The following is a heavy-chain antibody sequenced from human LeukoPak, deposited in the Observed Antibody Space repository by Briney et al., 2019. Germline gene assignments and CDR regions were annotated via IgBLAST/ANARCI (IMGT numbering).Heavy chain of an antibody. D-gene: IGHD2-2*01. CDR3: AKDPREYCSSTSCPNWFDP. CDR2: ISASGGTT. Sequence: PGGSLRLSCAASGFTFSSYAMSWVRQAPGKGLEWVSSISASGGTTYYADSVKGRSTISRDNSKNTLYLQMLSLRAEDSAIYYCAKDPREYCSSTSCPNWFDPWGQGTLVTVSS. V-gene: IGHV3-23*01. J-gene: IGHJ5*02. CDR1: GFTFSSYA.